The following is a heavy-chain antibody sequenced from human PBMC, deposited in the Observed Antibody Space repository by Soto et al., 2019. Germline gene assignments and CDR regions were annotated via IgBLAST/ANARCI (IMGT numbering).Heavy chain of an antibody. D-gene: IGHD7-27*01. J-gene: IGHJ4*02. V-gene: IGHV3-74*01. CDR1: GFTFNNYC. CDR3: ASSLLTPFDY. CDR2: INSDGSST. Sequence: GGSLRLSCAASGFTFNNYCMHWVRQAPGKGLVWVLRINSDGSSTSYADSVKGRFTISRDNAKNTLYLQMNSLRAEDTAVYYCASSLLTPFDYWGQGTLVTVSS.